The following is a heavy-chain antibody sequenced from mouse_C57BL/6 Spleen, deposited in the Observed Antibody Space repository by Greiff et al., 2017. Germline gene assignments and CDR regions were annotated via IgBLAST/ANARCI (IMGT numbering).Heavy chain of an antibody. D-gene: IGHD1-1*01. V-gene: IGHV1-59*01. CDR1: GYTFTSYW. CDR2: IDPSGSYT. J-gene: IGHJ3*01. CDR3: AREALYGSSSWSAY. Sequence: QVQLQQSGAELVKPGASVKVSCKASGYTFTSYWMHWVKQRPGQGLEWIGVIDPSGSYTNYNQKFKGKATLTVDTSSSTAYMQLSSLTSEDSAVYYGAREALYGSSSWSAYWGQGTLVTVSA.